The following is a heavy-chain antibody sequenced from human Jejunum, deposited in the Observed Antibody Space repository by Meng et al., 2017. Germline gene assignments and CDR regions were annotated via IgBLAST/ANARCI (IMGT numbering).Heavy chain of an antibody. D-gene: IGHD4-23*01. J-gene: IGHJ4*02. V-gene: IGHV3-30*04. CDR1: GFTFSSYA. CDR2: ISNDGKNK. CDR3: ARRFGGNSAFNGDY. Sequence: GESLRISCAVSGFTFSSYAMHWVRQAPGKGLEWVAVISNDGKNKYYADSVKGRFTISRDNSKNTLYLEMNILRPEETAVYYCARRFGGNSAFNGDYWGQGTLVTVSS.